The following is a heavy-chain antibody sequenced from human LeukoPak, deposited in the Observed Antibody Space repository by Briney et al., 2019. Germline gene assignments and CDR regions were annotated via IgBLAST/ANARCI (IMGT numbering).Heavy chain of an antibody. J-gene: IGHJ4*02. Sequence: PSETLSLTCTGSGGSVSGYYWSWIRQPPGKGLEWIGYIHYSGSTNYNPSLKSRVTISVDTSKNQFSLKLSAVTAADTAIYYCARGGSKQWLVDDSWGQGTLVTVSS. CDR1: GGSVSGYY. D-gene: IGHD6-19*01. V-gene: IGHV4-59*02. CDR2: IHYSGST. CDR3: ARGGSKQWLVDDS.